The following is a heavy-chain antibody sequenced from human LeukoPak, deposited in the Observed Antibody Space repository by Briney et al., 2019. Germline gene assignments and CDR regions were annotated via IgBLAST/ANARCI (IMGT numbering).Heavy chain of an antibody. Sequence: SVKVSCRASGGTLSNHAVRWVRQAPGQGLEWMGGIIPIFGTANYAQKFQGRVTITTDESTSTAYMELSSLRSEDTAVYYCARDTADSNFDYWGQGTLVTVSS. D-gene: IGHD5-18*01. V-gene: IGHV1-69*05. CDR1: GGTLSNHA. CDR3: ARDTADSNFDY. J-gene: IGHJ4*02. CDR2: IIPIFGTA.